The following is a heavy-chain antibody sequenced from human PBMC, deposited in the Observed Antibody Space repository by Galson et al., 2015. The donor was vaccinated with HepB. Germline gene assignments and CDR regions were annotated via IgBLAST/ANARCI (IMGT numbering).Heavy chain of an antibody. D-gene: IGHD6-13*01. Sequence: LSLTCTVSGGSISSYYWNWIRQPPGKGLEWIGYIYYSGSTNYNPSLKSRVTISLDTSKNQFSLILTSVTAADTAVYYCATLTGALRYGIDSWGQGTLVTVSS. CDR2: IYYSGST. V-gene: IGHV4-59*01. CDR1: GGSISSYY. J-gene: IGHJ4*02. CDR3: ATLTGALRYGIDS.